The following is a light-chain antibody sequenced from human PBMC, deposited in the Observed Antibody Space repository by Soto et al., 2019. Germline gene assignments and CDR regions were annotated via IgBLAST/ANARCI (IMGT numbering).Light chain of an antibody. CDR1: QSISSY. CDR2: SAS. CDR3: EQGSSNPLT. Sequence: DIQMTQSPSSLSASVGDRVTITCRASQSISSYLNWYQQKPGKAPNLLIYSASKLHSGVPSRFSGSGSGTDFTLIISSLQPVDFAAYYCEQGSSNPLTFGGGTRVDI. J-gene: IGKJ4*02. V-gene: IGKV1-39*01.